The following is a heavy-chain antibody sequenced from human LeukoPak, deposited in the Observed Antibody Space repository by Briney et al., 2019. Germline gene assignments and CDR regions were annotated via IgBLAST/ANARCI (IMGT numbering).Heavy chain of an antibody. D-gene: IGHD3-22*01. CDR2: IDHRGSI. CDR3: ARGLVVITMTSSIMDV. J-gene: IGHJ6*02. CDR1: GGSFTDYY. V-gene: IGHV4-34*01. Sequence: SETLSLTCVVNGGSFTDYYWTWIRQAPGNGLEWVGDIDHRGSINYNPSLKSRVTISVDTSKNQFSLRLSSVTAADTAVYYCARGLVVITMTSSIMDVWGQGTTVTVSS.